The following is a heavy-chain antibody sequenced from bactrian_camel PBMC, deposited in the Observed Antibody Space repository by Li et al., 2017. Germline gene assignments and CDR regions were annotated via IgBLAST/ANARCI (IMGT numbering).Heavy chain of an antibody. J-gene: IGHJ4*01. CDR1: GYPAMTNC. D-gene: IGHD7*01. CDR3: ATLSGGWSFGH. Sequence: DVQLVESGGGSVQPGESLTLSCVNSGYPAMTNCVAWFRQAPGKEREGVAGLGPDGRTNYVDSVKGRFTISRDNAKNTLYLQMNNLKTEDTAVYYCATLSGGWSFGHWGQGTQVTVS. CDR2: LGPDGRT. V-gene: IGHV3S67*01.